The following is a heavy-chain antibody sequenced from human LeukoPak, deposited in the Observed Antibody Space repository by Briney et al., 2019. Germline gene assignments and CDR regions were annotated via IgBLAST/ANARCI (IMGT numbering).Heavy chain of an antibody. CDR1: GFTFSSYA. CDR3: AKDVAVSGTAYFDY. Sequence: GGSLRLSCAASGFTFSSYAMSWVRQAPGKGLGWVSAISGSGGSTYYADSVKGRFTISRDNSKNTLYLQMNSLRAEDTAVYYCAKDVAVSGTAYFDYWGQGTLVTVSS. J-gene: IGHJ4*02. V-gene: IGHV3-23*01. CDR2: ISGSGGST. D-gene: IGHD6-19*01.